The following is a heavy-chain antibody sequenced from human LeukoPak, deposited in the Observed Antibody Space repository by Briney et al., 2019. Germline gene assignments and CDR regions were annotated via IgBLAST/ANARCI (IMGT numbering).Heavy chain of an antibody. CDR3: ARGEVTMVRAFDY. CDR1: GGSISSGDYY. V-gene: IGHV4-30-4*01. D-gene: IGHD3-10*01. Sequence: EPSETLSLTCTVSGGSISSGDYYWSWIRQPPGKGLEWIGYIYYSGSTYYNPSLKSRVTISVDTSKNQFSLKLSSVTAADTAVYYRARGEVTMVRAFDYWGQGTLVTVSS. CDR2: IYYSGST. J-gene: IGHJ4*02.